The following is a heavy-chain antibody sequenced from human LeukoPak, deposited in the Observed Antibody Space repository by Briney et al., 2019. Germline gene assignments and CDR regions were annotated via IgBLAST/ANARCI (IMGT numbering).Heavy chain of an antibody. CDR3: ARGSGYSGYVAY. J-gene: IGHJ4*02. V-gene: IGHV3-11*01. Sequence: GGSLRLSCTASGFTFSDYYMSWIRQAPGKGLEWVSYISRTGNTIYYADSVKGRFTISRDTAKNSLYLQMNSLRAEDTAVYYCARGSGYSGYVAYWGQGTLVTVSS. CDR1: GFTFSDYY. D-gene: IGHD5-12*01. CDR2: ISRTGNTI.